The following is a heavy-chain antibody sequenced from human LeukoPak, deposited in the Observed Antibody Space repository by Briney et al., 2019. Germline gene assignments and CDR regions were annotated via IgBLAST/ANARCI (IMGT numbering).Heavy chain of an antibody. D-gene: IGHD5-18*01. CDR3: ARVSLGDTAMDRIVYYYYYMDL. V-gene: IGHV3-48*03. CDR2: ISSSGSTI. J-gene: IGHJ6*03. Sequence: GGSLRLSCAASGFTSSSYEMNWLRQAPGKGLEWVSYISSSGSTIYYADSVKGRFTISRDNAKNSLYLQMNSLRAEDTAVYYRARVSLGDTAMDRIVYYYYYMDLWGKGTTVTVSS. CDR1: GFTSSSYE.